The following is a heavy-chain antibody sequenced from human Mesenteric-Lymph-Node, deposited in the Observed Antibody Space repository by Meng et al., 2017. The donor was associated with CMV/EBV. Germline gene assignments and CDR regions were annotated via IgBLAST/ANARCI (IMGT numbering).Heavy chain of an antibody. CDR2: ISGSGGST. Sequence: GESLKISCAASGFTFSSYGMHWVRQAPGKGLEWVSAISGSGGSTYYADSVKGRFTISRDNSKNTLYLQMNSLRAEDTAVYYCAKDLVYYGDYYFDYWGQGTLVTVSS. J-gene: IGHJ4*02. D-gene: IGHD3-10*01. V-gene: IGHV3-NL1*01. CDR1: GFTFSSYG. CDR3: AKDLVYYGDYYFDY.